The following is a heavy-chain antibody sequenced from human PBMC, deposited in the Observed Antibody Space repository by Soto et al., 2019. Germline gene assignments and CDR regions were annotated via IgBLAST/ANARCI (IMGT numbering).Heavy chain of an antibody. D-gene: IGHD2-15*01. Sequence: QVQLVQSGAEVKKPGSSVKVSCKASGGTFSSYTISWVRQARGQGLEWMGRIIPILGIANYAQKFQGRVTITADKSTSTAYMELSSLRSEDTAVYYCARDGYCSGGSCYAKYFQHWGQGTLVTVSS. V-gene: IGHV1-69*08. CDR2: IIPILGIA. J-gene: IGHJ1*01. CDR3: ARDGYCSGGSCYAKYFQH. CDR1: GGTFSSYT.